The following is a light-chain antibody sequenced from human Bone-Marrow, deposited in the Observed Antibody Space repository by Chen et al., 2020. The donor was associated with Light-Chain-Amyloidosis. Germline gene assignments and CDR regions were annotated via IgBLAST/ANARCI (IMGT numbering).Light chain of an antibody. J-gene: IGLJ2*01. Sequence: SYELTQPPSVSVSPGQTARITCSGDDLPTKYAYWYQQKPGQAPVLVINRDTERPSGISERFSGSSSGTTATLTISGVQAEDEADYHCQSADSSCTYEVIFGGGTKLTVL. CDR2: RDT. V-gene: IGLV3-25*03. CDR3: QSADSSCTYEVI. CDR1: DLPTKY.